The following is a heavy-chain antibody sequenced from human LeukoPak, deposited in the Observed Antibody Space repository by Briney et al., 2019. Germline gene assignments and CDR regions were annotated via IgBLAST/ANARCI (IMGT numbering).Heavy chain of an antibody. D-gene: IGHD3-3*01. J-gene: IGHJ4*02. CDR2: IKPKSGAT. Sequence: ASVKVSCKASGYTFTGHYMNWVRQAPEQGLEWMRWIKPKSGATTYAQKFQGRVTMTRDTSINTAYLELSSLTSDDTAIYYCARVREWEEISGAIPDYFDYWGLGTLVTVSS. CDR1: GYTFTGHY. V-gene: IGHV1-2*02. CDR3: ARVREWEEISGAIPDYFDY.